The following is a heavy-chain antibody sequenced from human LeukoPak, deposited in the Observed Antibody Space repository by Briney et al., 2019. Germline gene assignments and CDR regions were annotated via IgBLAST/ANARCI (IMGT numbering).Heavy chain of an antibody. CDR2: IYWDDDK. V-gene: IGHV2-5*08. CDR3: AHKFLLYYFDY. J-gene: IGHJ4*02. Sequence: SGPALVKPTQTVTLTCTFSGFSLTTSGMCVSWIRQPPGKALEWLALIYWDDDKRYSPSLKSRLTITKDTSKNQVVLTMTNMDPVDTATYYCAHKFLLYYFDYWGQGTLVTVSS. D-gene: IGHD2-21*01. CDR1: GFSLTTSGMC.